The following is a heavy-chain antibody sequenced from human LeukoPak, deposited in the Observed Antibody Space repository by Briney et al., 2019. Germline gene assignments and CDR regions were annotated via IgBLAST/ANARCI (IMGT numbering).Heavy chain of an antibody. CDR1: GFTFSSSP. CDR2: ISADGPT. D-gene: IGHD6-13*01. Sequence: GGSLRLSCAASGFTFSSSPMSWVRQAPGKGLDWVSSISADGPTYYADSVKGRFTISRDNSKNTLYLQMSSLRGEDTAVYYCAKVSQWGNSRWYEGDWGQGTLVTVSS. J-gene: IGHJ4*02. CDR3: AKVSQWGNSRWYEGD. V-gene: IGHV3-23*01.